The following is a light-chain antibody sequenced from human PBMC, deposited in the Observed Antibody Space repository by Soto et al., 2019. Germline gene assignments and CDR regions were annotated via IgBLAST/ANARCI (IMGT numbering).Light chain of an antibody. Sequence: EILMTQSTTTLSVSPVERATLSCRASQSVSSNLAWYQQKPGQAPRLIIHGESSRATGVPDRITGSGSGTDFTLSISRLEPEDFAVYYCPQYGGSIRTSGQGTKV. CDR3: PQYGGSIRT. V-gene: IGKV3-20*01. CDR2: GES. CDR1: QSVSSN. J-gene: IGKJ1*01.